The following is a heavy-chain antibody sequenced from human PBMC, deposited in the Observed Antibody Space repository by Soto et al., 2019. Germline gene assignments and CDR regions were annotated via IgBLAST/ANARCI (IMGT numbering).Heavy chain of an antibody. D-gene: IGHD6-13*01. V-gene: IGHV1-69*11. Sequence: QVQLVQSGAEVKKPGSSVKVSCKASGGTFSNHAINWVRQAPGQGLEWMGRIIPIVTTTDYAQRFQGRVNSTADEATITAYTELSSMKHDDSAVYYCAREVAADGTCREDVFDVWGQGTMVTVSS. CDR3: AREVAADGTCREDVFDV. J-gene: IGHJ3*01. CDR2: IIPIVTTT. CDR1: GGTFSNHA.